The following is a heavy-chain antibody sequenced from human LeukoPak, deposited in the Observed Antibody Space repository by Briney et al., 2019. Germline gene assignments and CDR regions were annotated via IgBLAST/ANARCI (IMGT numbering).Heavy chain of an antibody. J-gene: IGHJ4*02. Sequence: GGSLRLSCAASGFTFSSYWMHWVRQAPGKGLVWVSRISSDGSSTSYADSVKGRFTISRDNAKDTLYLQMNSLRAEDTAVYYCARSMIFPPDSFDYWGQGTLVTVSS. V-gene: IGHV3-74*01. CDR1: GFTFSSYW. CDR3: ARSMIFPPDSFDY. CDR2: ISSDGSST. D-gene: IGHD3-22*01.